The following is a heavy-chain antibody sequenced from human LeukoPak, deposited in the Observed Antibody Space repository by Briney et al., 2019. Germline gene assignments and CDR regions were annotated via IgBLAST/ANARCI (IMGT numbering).Heavy chain of an antibody. D-gene: IGHD1-26*01. V-gene: IGHV4-34*01. CDR2: INHSGST. Sequence: PSETLSLTCAVYGGSFSGYYWSWIRQPPGKGLEWIWEINHSGSTNYNPSLKSRVTISVDTSKNQFSLKLSSVTAADTAVYYCARGGGIVGATAWGQGTLVTVSS. CDR1: GGSFSGYY. J-gene: IGHJ5*02. CDR3: ARGGGIVGATA.